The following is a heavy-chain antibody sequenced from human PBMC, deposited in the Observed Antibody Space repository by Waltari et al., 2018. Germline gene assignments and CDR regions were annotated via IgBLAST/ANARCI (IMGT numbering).Heavy chain of an antibody. CDR3: AKAHFYDTSGYIEH. V-gene: IGHV3-23*01. CDR2: INGYGDKT. Sequence: EVQVLESGGGLVQPGGSLGLTCSASGCSVDNYAIIWVRRAPGKGLEWGSVINGYGDKTYYADAVKGRFTLSRDNSRNTLSLQMNSLRAEDTAVYYCAKAHFYDTSGYIEHWGQGTLVTVSS. J-gene: IGHJ5*02. D-gene: IGHD3-22*01. CDR1: GCSVDNYA.